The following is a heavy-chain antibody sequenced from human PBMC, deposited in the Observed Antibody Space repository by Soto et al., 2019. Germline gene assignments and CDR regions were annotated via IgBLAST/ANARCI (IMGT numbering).Heavy chain of an antibody. CDR2: ISAYNGNT. J-gene: IGHJ5*02. CDR1: CFTLYSYG. CDR3: ARVLFEYSSGWYPWFDP. Sequence: GGSVEGSRKGSCFTLYSYGISWVGQGPGQRLEWMGWISAYNGNTNYAQKLQGRVTMTTDTSTSTAYMELRSLRSDDTAVYYCARVLFEYSSGWYPWFDPWGQGTLVTVSS. D-gene: IGHD6-19*01. V-gene: IGHV1-18*01.